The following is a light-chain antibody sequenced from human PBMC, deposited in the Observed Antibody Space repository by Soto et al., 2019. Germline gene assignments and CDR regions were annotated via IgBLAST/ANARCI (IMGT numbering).Light chain of an antibody. J-gene: IGKJ1*01. CDR3: QQYGSSPT. CDR1: QSVISNY. CDR2: GAS. Sequence: EIVLTQSPGTLSLSPGERATLSCRASQSVISNYLAWYQQKPGLAPRLLIYGASSRATGLPDRFSGSGSGTDFTLTISRLAPEDFAVYYCQQYGSSPTFGQGTKGEIK. V-gene: IGKV3-20*01.